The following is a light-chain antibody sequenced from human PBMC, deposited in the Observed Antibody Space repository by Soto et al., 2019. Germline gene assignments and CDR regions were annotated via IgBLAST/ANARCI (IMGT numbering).Light chain of an antibody. Sequence: QSALTQPASVSGSPGQSITISCSGANSDVGGYNYVSWYQQHPGKAPKVMIYEVSNRPSGVSNRFSGSRSGNTASLTISGLQDEDEADYYCSSYTSGSTYVFGTGTKVTVL. J-gene: IGLJ1*01. CDR3: SSYTSGSTYV. V-gene: IGLV2-14*01. CDR1: NSDVGGYNY. CDR2: EVS.